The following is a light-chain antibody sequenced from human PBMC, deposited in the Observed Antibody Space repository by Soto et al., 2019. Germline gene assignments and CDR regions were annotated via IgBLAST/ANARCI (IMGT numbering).Light chain of an antibody. V-gene: IGLV2-8*01. CDR1: SSDVGSYNY. CDR2: EVS. J-gene: IGLJ2*01. Sequence: QSVLTQPPSASGSPGQSVTISCTGTSSDVGSYNYVSWYQQHPGKAPKLMIFEVSQRPSGVPDRFSGSKSGNTASLTVSGLQAEDEADYYCSSYAGSNNVVFGGGTKVTVL. CDR3: SSYAGSNNVV.